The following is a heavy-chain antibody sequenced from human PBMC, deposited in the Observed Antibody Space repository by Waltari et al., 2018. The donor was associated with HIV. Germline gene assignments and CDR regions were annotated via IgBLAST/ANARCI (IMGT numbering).Heavy chain of an antibody. CDR1: GFSFSDYA. J-gene: IGHJ5*02. CDR2: VIYDGSNE. D-gene: IGHD1-26*01. Sequence: QVQLVESGGGVVPPGTSLTLSCAASGFSFSDYAMHWVRQPPGKGLEWVASVIYDGSNEDYADSVTGRFTVSRDNSKNTLYLQMDSLRPEDTAVYYCVTNSGSYRQGWFDPWGQGTQVTVSS. CDR3: VTNSGSYRQGWFDP. V-gene: IGHV3-30*01.